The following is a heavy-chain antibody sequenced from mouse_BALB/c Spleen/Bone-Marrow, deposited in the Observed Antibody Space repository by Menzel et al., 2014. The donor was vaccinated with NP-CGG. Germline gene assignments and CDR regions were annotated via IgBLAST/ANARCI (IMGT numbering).Heavy chain of an antibody. CDR2: IDPANGNT. J-gene: IGHJ4*01. V-gene: IGHV14-3*02. Sequence: EVQLVESGAELVKPGASVKLSCTASGFNIKDTYMHWVRQRPEQGLERIGRIDPANGNTKYDPKFQGKATITADTSSNTAYLQVSSLTSEDTAVYYCAGASYYAMDCWGQGTSVTVSS. CDR3: AGASYYAMDC. CDR1: GFNIKDTY.